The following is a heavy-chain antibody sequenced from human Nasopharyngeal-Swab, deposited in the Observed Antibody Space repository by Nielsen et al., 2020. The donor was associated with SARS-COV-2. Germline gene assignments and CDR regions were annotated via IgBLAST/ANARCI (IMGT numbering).Heavy chain of an antibody. J-gene: IGHJ4*02. CDR1: GGSFSGYY. CDR3: ARHPYPTYYFDY. D-gene: IGHD2-2*01. CDR2: IYRSGST. V-gene: IGHV4-38-2*01. Sequence: SETLSLTCAVYGGSFSGYYWGWIRQPPGKGLEWIGSIYRSGSTYYNPSLKSRVTISVDTSKNQFSLKLSSVTATDTAVYYCARHPYPTYYFDYWGQGTLVTVSS.